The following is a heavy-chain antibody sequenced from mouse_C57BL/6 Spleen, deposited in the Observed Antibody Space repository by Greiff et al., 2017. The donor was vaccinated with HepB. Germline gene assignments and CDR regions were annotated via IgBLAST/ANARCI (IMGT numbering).Heavy chain of an antibody. CDR1: GFTFSSYT. V-gene: IGHV5-9*01. D-gene: IGHD4-1*02. J-gene: IGHJ2*01. Sequence: EVQLVESGGGLVKPGGSLKLSCAASGFTFSSYTMSWVRQTPEKRLEWVATISGGGGNTYYPDSVKGRFTISRDNAKNTLYLQMSSLRSEDTALYYCASSLNWYYFDYWGQGTTLTVSS. CDR2: ISGGGGNT. CDR3: ASSLNWYYFDY.